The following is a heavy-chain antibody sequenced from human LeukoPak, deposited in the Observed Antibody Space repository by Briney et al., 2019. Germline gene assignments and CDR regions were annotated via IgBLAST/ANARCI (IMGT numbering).Heavy chain of an antibody. CDR1: GFTFDDYA. CDR3: AKGDSSGYYCCAFDI. J-gene: IGHJ3*02. D-gene: IGHD3-22*01. V-gene: IGHV3-9*03. CDR2: ISWNSGSI. Sequence: PGGSLGLSCAASGFTFDDYAMHWVRQAPGKGLEWVPGISWNSGSIGYADSVKGRFTISRDNAKNSLYLQMNSLRAEDMALYYCAKGDSSGYYCCAFDIWGQGTMVTVSS.